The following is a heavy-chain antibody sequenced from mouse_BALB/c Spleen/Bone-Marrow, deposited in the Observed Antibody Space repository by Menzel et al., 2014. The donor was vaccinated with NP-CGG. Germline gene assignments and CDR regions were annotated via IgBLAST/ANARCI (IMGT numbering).Heavy chain of an antibody. Sequence: EVNLVESGGGLVQPGGSRKLSCAASGFTFSCFGMHWVRQAPEKGLEWLAYISRGSSTIYYADTVKGRFTISRDNPKNTLFLQMTSLRSEDTAMYYCTRKGALITHYYAMDYWGQGTSVTVSS. D-gene: IGHD2-4*01. J-gene: IGHJ4*01. CDR1: GFTFSCFG. CDR3: TRKGALITHYYAMDY. CDR2: ISRGSSTI. V-gene: IGHV5-17*02.